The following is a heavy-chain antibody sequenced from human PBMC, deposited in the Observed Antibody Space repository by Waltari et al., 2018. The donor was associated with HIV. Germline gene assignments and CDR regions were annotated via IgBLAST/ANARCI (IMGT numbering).Heavy chain of an antibody. CDR1: GYTFTGYY. CDR3: ARDRPEYQLLYGDWFDP. Sequence: QVQLVQSGAEVKKPGASVKVSCKASGYTFTGYYMHWVRQAPGQGLEWMVWINPNSGGTNYAQKFQGRVTMTRDTSISTAYMELSRLRSDDTAVYYCARDRPEYQLLYGDWFDPWGQGTLVTVSS. D-gene: IGHD2-2*02. J-gene: IGHJ5*02. CDR2: INPNSGGT. V-gene: IGHV1-2*02.